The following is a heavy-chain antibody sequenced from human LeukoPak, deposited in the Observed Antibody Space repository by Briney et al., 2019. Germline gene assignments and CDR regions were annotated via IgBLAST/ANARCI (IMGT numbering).Heavy chain of an antibody. D-gene: IGHD5-12*01. CDR1: GGSINSYY. J-gene: IGHJ3*02. V-gene: IGHV4-59*06. Sequence: SETLSLTCTVSGGSINSYYWSWIRQPPGKGLEWIGYIYYSGSTYYNPSLKSRVTISVDTSKNQFSLKLSSVTAADTAVYYCATIVATGAGAFDIWGQGTMVTVSS. CDR2: IYYSGST. CDR3: ATIVATGAGAFDI.